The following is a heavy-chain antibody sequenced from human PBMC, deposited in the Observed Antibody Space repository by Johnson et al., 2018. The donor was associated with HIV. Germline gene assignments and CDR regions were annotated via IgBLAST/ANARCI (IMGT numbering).Heavy chain of an antibody. D-gene: IGHD5-18*01. CDR3: ARDGRDLVTRGSFDD. CDR1: GFTFDDYA. Sequence: EQLVESGGGLVQPGRSLRLSCAASGFTFDDYAMHWVRQAPGKGLEWVSVIFTVGDVYYADSVKGRFTISRDNSKNFLYLQMNSLRPEDTAVYYCARDGRDLVTRGSFDDWGQGTVVTVSS. J-gene: IGHJ3*01. CDR2: IFTVGDV. V-gene: IGHV3/OR16-10*03.